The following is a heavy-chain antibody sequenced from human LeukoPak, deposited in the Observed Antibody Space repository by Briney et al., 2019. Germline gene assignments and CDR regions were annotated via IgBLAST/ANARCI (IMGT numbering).Heavy chain of an antibody. D-gene: IGHD1-26*01. CDR3: AKVGSRGVFDY. Sequence: GGSLRLSCAASGFTFDDYAMHWVRQAPGKGLEWVSGISWNSGSIGYADSVKGRSTISRDNAKNSLYLQMNSLRAEDTALYYCAKVGSRGVFDYWGQGTLVTVSS. CDR1: GFTFDDYA. V-gene: IGHV3-9*01. CDR2: ISWNSGSI. J-gene: IGHJ4*02.